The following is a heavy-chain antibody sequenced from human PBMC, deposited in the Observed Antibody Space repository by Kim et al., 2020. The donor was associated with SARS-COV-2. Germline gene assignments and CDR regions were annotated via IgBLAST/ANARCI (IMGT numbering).Heavy chain of an antibody. V-gene: IGHV3-49*04. CDR3: TRDFGYSGYDYPDNGFDP. Sequence: GGSLRLSCTASGFTFGDYAMSWVRQAPGKGLEWVGFIRSKAYGGTTEYAASVKGRFTISRDDSKSIAYLQMNSLKTEDTAVYYCTRDFGYSGYDYPDNGFDPWGQGTLVTVSS. D-gene: IGHD5-12*01. CDR2: IRSKAYGGTT. J-gene: IGHJ5*02. CDR1: GFTFGDYA.